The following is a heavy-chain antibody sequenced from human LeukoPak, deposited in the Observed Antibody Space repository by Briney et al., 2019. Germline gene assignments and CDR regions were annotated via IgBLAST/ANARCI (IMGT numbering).Heavy chain of an antibody. J-gene: IGHJ4*02. CDR1: GGSISSYY. V-gene: IGHV4-4*07. Sequence: SETLSLTCTVSGGSISSYYWRWIRQPAGKGLEWIGRIYTSGSTNYNPSLKSRVPMSVDTSKNQFSLKLSSVAAAGTAVYYCARALRDSSSWSLFDYWGQGTLVTVSS. D-gene: IGHD6-13*01. CDR2: IYTSGST. CDR3: ARALRDSSSWSLFDY.